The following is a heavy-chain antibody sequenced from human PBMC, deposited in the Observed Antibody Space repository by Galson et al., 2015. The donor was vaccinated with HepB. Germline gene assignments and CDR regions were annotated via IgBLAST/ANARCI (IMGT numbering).Heavy chain of an antibody. CDR2: ISYDGSNK. D-gene: IGHD2-8*01. CDR1: GFTFSSYA. J-gene: IGHJ6*02. V-gene: IGHV3-30*04. CDR3: ARDLIYVWYKVPSYYYYGMDV. Sequence: SLRLSCAASGFTFSSYAMHWVRQAPGKGLEWVAVISYDGSNKYYADSVKGRFTISRDNSKNTLYLQMNSLRAEDTAVYYCARDLIYVWYKVPSYYYYGMDVWGQGTTVTVSS.